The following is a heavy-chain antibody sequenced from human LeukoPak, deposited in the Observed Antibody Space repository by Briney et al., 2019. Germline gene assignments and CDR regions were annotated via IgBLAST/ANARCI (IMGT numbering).Heavy chain of an antibody. CDR1: GFTVSTNY. Sequence: GGSLRLSCAASGFTVSTNYMSWVRQAPGKGLEWVSTIYSGGRTYYADSVKGRFTISRDNSKNTLYLQVNSLRAEDTAVYYCAKDHYGDYFSTGAFDIWGQGTTVIVSS. J-gene: IGHJ3*02. V-gene: IGHV3-53*01. CDR2: IYSGGRT. D-gene: IGHD4-17*01. CDR3: AKDHYGDYFSTGAFDI.